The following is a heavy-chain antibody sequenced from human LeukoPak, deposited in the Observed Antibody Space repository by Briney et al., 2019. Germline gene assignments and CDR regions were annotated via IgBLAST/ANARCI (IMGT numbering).Heavy chain of an antibody. CDR3: AREPIGGSYISDHFDY. CDR2: IIPIFGTA. V-gene: IGHV1-69*13. J-gene: IGHJ4*02. D-gene: IGHD1-26*01. Sequence: ASVKVSCKASGGTFSSYAISWVRQAPGQGLEWMGGIIPIFGTANYAQKFQGRVTITADESTSTAYMELSSLRSEDTAVYYCAREPIGGSYISDHFDYWGQGTLVTVSS. CDR1: GGTFSSYA.